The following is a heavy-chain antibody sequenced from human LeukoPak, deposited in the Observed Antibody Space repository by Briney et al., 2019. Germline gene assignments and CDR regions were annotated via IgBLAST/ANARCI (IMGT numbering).Heavy chain of an antibody. CDR2: ISWDGTT. D-gene: IGHD3-22*01. Sequence: PGGSLRLSCAAAGFTFEDYTMHWVRQAPGKTLEWVSLISWDGTTYYRDSVKGRFTISRDNSKNSLYLQMDTLTSEDTAFYYCVKDLSYESSGYVFDYCGQGTLVTVSS. CDR1: GFTFEDYT. CDR3: VKDLSYESSGYVFDY. V-gene: IGHV3-43*01. J-gene: IGHJ4*02.